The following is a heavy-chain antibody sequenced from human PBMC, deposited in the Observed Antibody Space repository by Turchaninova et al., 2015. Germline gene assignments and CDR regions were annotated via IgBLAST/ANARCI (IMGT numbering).Heavy chain of an antibody. CDR3: AHSKGGGIADDS. CDR1: GFSLSTSGVS. J-gene: IGHJ4*02. D-gene: IGHD6-13*01. Sequence: QITLKESGPTLVKPTQTLTLTCTFSGFSLSTSGVSVGWIRQPPGKALEWLALLYWDEDKRYSPSLKTRLTITKDTPKNQGVLTMTNMDPVDTATYYCAHSKGGGIADDSWGQGTLVTVSS. V-gene: IGHV2-5*02. CDR2: LYWDEDK.